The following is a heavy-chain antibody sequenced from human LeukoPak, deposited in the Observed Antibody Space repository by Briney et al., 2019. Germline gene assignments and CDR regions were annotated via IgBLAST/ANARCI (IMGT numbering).Heavy chain of an antibody. Sequence: GGSLRLSCAASGFTVSSNYMSWVRQAPGKGLEWVSVIYSGGSTYYADSVKGRFTISRDNSKNTLYLQMNSLRAEDTAVYYCARGKGDYGGNAIFDYWGQGTLVTVSS. CDR3: ARGKGDYGGNAIFDY. J-gene: IGHJ4*02. CDR1: GFTVSSNY. CDR2: IYSGGST. D-gene: IGHD4-23*01. V-gene: IGHV3-66*01.